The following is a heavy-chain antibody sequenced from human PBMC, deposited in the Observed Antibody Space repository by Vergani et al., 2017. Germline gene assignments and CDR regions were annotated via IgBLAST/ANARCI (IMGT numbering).Heavy chain of an antibody. J-gene: IGHJ5*02. CDR3: AQLGYYYDSSGQGFDP. CDR1: GGSISSSSYY. Sequence: QVQLQESGPGLVKPSETLSLTCTVSGGSISSSSYYWGWIRQPPGKGLEWIGSIYYSGSTSYNPSLKSRVTTSVDTSKNQFSLKLSSVTAADTAVYYCAQLGYYYDSSGQGFDPWGQGTLVTVSS. CDR2: IYYSGST. D-gene: IGHD3-22*01. V-gene: IGHV4-39*01.